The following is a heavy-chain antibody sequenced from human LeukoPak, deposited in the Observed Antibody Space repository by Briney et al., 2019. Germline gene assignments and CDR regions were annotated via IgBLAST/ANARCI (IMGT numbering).Heavy chain of an antibody. V-gene: IGHV3-23*01. D-gene: IGHD3-22*01. Sequence: GGSLRLSCAASGFTFSVYAMSWVRQASGRGLEWVSAISGGGGSRYYADSVQGRFTISRDNSRNTLYLHINSLRAEDTAVYYCAKDDYYDSCGYFRSWGQGTLVTVSS. CDR2: ISGGGGSR. CDR3: AKDDYYDSCGYFRS. J-gene: IGHJ5*02. CDR1: GFTFSVYA.